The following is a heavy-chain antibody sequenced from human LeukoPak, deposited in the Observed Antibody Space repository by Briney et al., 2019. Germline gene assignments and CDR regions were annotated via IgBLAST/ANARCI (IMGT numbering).Heavy chain of an antibody. V-gene: IGHV4-39*01. J-gene: IGHJ4*02. CDR1: DGSISSSSYY. D-gene: IGHD6-19*01. Sequence: SETLSLTCTVSDGSISSSSYYWGWIRQPPGKGLEWIGSIYYSGSTYYNPSLKSRVTISVDTSKNQFSLKLSSVTAADTAVYYCGTTTYSSGWYYFDYWGQGTLVTVSS. CDR2: IYYSGST. CDR3: GTTTYSSGWYYFDY.